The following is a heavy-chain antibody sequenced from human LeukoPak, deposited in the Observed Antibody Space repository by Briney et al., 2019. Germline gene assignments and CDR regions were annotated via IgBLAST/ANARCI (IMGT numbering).Heavy chain of an antibody. CDR1: GFTFSSYT. J-gene: IGHJ6*04. D-gene: IGHD3-10*02. CDR2: ITSSSSYK. CDR3: AELGITMIGGV. V-gene: IGHV3-21*01. Sequence: SGGSLRLSCAASGFTFSSYTINWVRQAPGKGLEWVSSITSSSSYKYYADSVKGRFTISRDNAKNSLYLQMNSLRADDTAVYYCAELGITMIGGVWGKGTTVTISS.